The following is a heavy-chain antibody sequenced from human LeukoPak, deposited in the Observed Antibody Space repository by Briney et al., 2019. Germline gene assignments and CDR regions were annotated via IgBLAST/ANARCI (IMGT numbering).Heavy chain of an antibody. CDR3: ARGVLGYFRFDP. J-gene: IGHJ5*02. D-gene: IGHD3-9*01. CDR1: GFTFSSYG. Sequence: PGGSLRLSCAASGFTFSSYGMHWVRQAPGKGLEWVSSSSSSSSYIYYADSVKGRFTISRDNAKNSLYLQMNSLRAEDTAVYYCARGVLGYFRFDPWGQGTLVTVSS. CDR2: SSSSSSYI. V-gene: IGHV3-21*01.